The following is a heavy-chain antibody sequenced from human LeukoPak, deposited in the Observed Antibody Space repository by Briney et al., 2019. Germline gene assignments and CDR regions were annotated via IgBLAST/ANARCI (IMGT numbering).Heavy chain of an antibody. CDR2: IYYSGST. CDR1: GFSITNGYY. Sequence: PSETLSLTCTVSGFSITNGYYWGWIRQPPGKGLEWIGSIYYSGSTYYNPSLKSRVTISVDTSKNQFSLKLSSVTAADTAVYYCARAGWNYFGGPFDPWGQGTLVTVSS. CDR3: ARAGWNYFGGPFDP. D-gene: IGHD1-7*01. V-gene: IGHV4-38-2*02. J-gene: IGHJ5*02.